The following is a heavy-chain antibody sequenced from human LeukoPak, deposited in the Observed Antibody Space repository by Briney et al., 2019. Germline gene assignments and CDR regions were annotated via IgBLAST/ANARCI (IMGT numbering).Heavy chain of an antibody. CDR3: ASGYSGYDWPRPFDY. CDR1: GGSISSYY. CDR2: IYYSGST. Sequence: SETLSLTCTVSGGSISSYYWSWIRQPPGKGLEWIGYIYYSGSTNYNPSLKSRVTISVDTSKNQFSLKLSSVTAADTAVYYCASGYSGYDWPRPFDYWGQGTLVTVSS. V-gene: IGHV4-59*01. D-gene: IGHD5-12*01. J-gene: IGHJ4*02.